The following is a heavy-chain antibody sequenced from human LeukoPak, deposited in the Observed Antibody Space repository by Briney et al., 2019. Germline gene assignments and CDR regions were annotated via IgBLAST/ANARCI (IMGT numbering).Heavy chain of an antibody. Sequence: SETLSLTCAVSGASIAISNWWTWVRQPPEKGLEWIGEISHSGSTAYNPSLKSRVTISIDKSKNRLSLILTSVTAADTAMYYCAQVWGYWGQGTLVTVSS. D-gene: IGHD3-16*01. CDR2: ISHSGST. CDR1: GASIAISNW. J-gene: IGHJ4*02. V-gene: IGHV4-4*02. CDR3: AQVWGY.